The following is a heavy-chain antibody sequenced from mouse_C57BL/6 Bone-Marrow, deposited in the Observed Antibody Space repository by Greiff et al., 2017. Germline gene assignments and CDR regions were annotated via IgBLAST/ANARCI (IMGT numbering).Heavy chain of an antibody. D-gene: IGHD2-4*01. CDR1: GIDFSRYW. CDR3: ARRNYDYDGYFDF. V-gene: IGHV4-1*01. J-gene: IGHJ2*01. CDR2: INPDSSTI. Sequence: EVHLVESGGGLVQPGGSLKLSCAASGIDFSRYWMSWVRRAPGQGLEWIGEINPDSSTINYAPALKDKFIISRDNAKNTLDLQMSKVRSDATAVYYCARRNYDYDGYFDFWGQGTTLTVSS.